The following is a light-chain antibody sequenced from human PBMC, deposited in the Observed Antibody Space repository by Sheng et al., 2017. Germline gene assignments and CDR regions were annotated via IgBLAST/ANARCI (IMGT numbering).Light chain of an antibody. J-gene: IGKJ1*01. V-gene: IGKV3-20*01. CDR3: QQYGSSPPWT. CDR2: GAS. CDR1: QNINTAY. Sequence: EIVLTQSPGTLSLSPGERATLSCRASQNINTAYFAWYQQKPGQAPRLLIYGASIRATGIPDRFSGSGSGTDFTLTISRLEPEDFAMYYCQQYGSSPPWTFGQGTKVEIK.